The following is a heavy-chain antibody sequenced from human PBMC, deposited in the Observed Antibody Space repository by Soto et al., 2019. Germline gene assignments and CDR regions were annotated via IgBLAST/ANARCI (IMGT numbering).Heavy chain of an antibody. Sequence: QLELQETGSKLVKPSQTLSLTCAVSGGSISSGGYSWSWIRQPPGKGLEWIGYIYHSVSTYYNPSLKSRVTISVDRSKNQFSLKLSSVTAADTAVYYCARGPPIFYWAQGTLVTVSS. CDR3: ARGPPIFY. J-gene: IGHJ4*02. CDR1: GGSISSGGYS. D-gene: IGHD3-9*01. CDR2: IYHSVST. V-gene: IGHV4-30-2*01.